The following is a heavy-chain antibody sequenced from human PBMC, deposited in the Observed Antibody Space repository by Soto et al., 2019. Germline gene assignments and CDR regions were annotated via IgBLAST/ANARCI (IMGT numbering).Heavy chain of an antibody. V-gene: IGHV3-21*04. CDR2: ISDCXTYI. D-gene: IGHD3-10*01. Sequence: GGSVRVSCAVSGFRFGCYMMAWVRQAPGMRVELVSSISDCXTYIYYADGVKCRFIISRDNAKNSVYLQINRLRTEDTAVYYCASARTMGWSPLGVWGQGTPVTVSS. J-gene: IGHJ4*02. CDR3: ASARTMGWSPLGV. CDR1: GFRFGCYM.